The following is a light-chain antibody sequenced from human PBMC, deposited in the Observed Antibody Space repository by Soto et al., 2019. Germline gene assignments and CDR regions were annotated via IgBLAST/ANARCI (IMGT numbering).Light chain of an antibody. CDR2: ATS. Sequence: DIQMTQSPLSLYASVGDRVIITCRASQSASYLNWYQQKPGKAPKLLIYATSTLQSGVPSRFSGSGSGTDFTLTISSLRPEDFATYYCQQTYSTPLTFGGGTKVEIK. J-gene: IGKJ4*01. CDR3: QQTYSTPLT. V-gene: IGKV1-39*01. CDR1: QSASY.